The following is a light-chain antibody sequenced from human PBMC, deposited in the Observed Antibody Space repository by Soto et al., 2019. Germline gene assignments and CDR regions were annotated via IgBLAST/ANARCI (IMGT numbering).Light chain of an antibody. Sequence: EIVMTQSPATLSVSPGERATLSCRASQSVSSNLAWYQQKPGQAPRLLIYGASTRATGIPARFSGSGSGTEFTLTISTLQSEDFAFFYYQQYNNWLGPFGQGTKVEFK. CDR3: QQYNNWLGP. CDR1: QSVSSN. CDR2: GAS. V-gene: IGKV3-15*01. J-gene: IGKJ1*01.